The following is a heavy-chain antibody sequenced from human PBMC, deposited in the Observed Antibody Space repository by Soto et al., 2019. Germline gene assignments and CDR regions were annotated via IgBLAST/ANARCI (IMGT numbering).Heavy chain of an antibody. CDR1: GYTFTGYY. Sequence: ASVKVSCKASGYTFTGYYMHWVRQAPGQGLEWMGWINPNSGGTNYAQKFQGWVTMTRDTSISTAYMELSRLRSDDTAVYYCARAPVGDCSGGSCRKFDYWGQGTLVTVSS. CDR2: INPNSGGT. J-gene: IGHJ4*02. V-gene: IGHV1-2*04. CDR3: ARAPVGDCSGGSCRKFDY. D-gene: IGHD2-15*01.